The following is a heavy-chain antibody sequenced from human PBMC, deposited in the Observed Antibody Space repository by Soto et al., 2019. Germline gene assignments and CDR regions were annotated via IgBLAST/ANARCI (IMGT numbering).Heavy chain of an antibody. D-gene: IGHD3-10*01. V-gene: IGHV1-69*02. Sequence: GASVKVSCKASGGTFSSYTISWVRQAPGQGLEWMGRIIPILGIANYAQKFQGRVTITADKSTSTAYMELSSLRSEDTAVYYCASREVRENDAFDIWGQGTMVTVSS. CDR3: ASREVRENDAFDI. CDR1: GGTFSSYT. J-gene: IGHJ3*02. CDR2: IIPILGIA.